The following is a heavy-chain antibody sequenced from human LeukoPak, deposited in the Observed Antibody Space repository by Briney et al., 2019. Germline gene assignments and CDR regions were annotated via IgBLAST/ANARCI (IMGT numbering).Heavy chain of an antibody. J-gene: IGHJ5*02. CDR2: IYPGDSDT. D-gene: IGHD6-19*01. V-gene: IGHV5-51*01. CDR3: ARLVAVALNWFDP. Sequence: GESLKISCKSSGYNFTSYWIGWVRQMPGKGLEWMGLIYPGDSDTRYSPSFRGQVTISADKSISTAYLQWSSLKASDTAMYYCARLVAVALNWFDPWGQGTLVTVSS. CDR1: GYNFTSYW.